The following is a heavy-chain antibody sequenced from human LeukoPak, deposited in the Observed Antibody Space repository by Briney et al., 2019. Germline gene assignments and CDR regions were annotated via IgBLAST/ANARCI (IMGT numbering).Heavy chain of an antibody. D-gene: IGHD6-13*01. CDR2: ISSSSSYI. CDR3: ASSLAAAGKGTFDI. J-gene: IGHJ3*02. CDR1: GFTFSSYS. Sequence: PGGSLRLSCAASGFTFSSYSMNWVRQAPGKGLEWVSSISSSSSYIYYADSVKGRFTISRDKAKNSLYLPMNSLRAEDTAVYYCASSLAAAGKGTFDIWGQGTMVTVSS. V-gene: IGHV3-21*01.